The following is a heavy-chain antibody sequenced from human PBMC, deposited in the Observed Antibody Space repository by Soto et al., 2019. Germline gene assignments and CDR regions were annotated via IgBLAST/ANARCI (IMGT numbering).Heavy chain of an antibody. D-gene: IGHD5-12*01. CDR1: GYTFTSYD. Sequence: ASVKVSCKASGYTFTSYDINWVRQATGQGLEWMGWMNPNGGVTKYAQKFQGRVTVTRDTSIRTVYMELSSLRSDDTAVYYCARESGGATATLDYYYFYMDVWGKGTTVTV. CDR2: MNPNGGVT. V-gene: IGHV1-2*02. J-gene: IGHJ6*03. CDR3: ARESGGATATLDYYYFYMDV.